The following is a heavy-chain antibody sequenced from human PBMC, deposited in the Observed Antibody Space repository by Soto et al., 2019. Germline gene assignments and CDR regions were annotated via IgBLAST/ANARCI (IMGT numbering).Heavy chain of an antibody. J-gene: IGHJ6*02. CDR2: ISGSGGST. D-gene: IGHD3-16*01. V-gene: IGHV3-23*01. CDR3: AKYPGVGGGAYYYYYGMDV. Sequence: PGGSLRLSCAASGFTFSSYAMSWVRQAPGKGLEWVSAISGSGGSTYYADSVKGRFTISRDNSKNTLYLQMNSLRAEDTAVYYCAKYPGVGGGAYYYYYGMDVWGQGTTVTVSS. CDR1: GFTFSSYA.